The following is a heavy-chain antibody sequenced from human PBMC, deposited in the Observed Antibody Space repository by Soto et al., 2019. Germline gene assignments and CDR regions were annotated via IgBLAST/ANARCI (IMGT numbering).Heavy chain of an antibody. V-gene: IGHV3-43*01. CDR3: AKFSTQHSGNDGLDS. Sequence: GGSLRLSCAASGFNFDDYSMHWVRQAPGKGLEWVSLINWDGSNTYYADSVKGSFTISRDNSRNSVYLEMNSLRTEDTALYLCAKFSTQHSGNDGLDSWGKGTLVTVSS. D-gene: IGHD1-1*01. J-gene: IGHJ4*02. CDR2: INWDGSNT. CDR1: GFNFDDYS.